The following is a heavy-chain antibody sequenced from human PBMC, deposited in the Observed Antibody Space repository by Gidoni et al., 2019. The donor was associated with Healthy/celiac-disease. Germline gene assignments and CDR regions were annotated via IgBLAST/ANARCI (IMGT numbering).Heavy chain of an antibody. CDR3: AGMNAGSGGSYIANAFDI. Sequence: DAQLVQSGAEVTTPGESLRLPCKGSGHSFSSYSTSWVGQRPGEGLEWMGRIGPSDSCTNDNPSFQSHVTISADKSVNTAYLQWSSLKASDTTMYYCAGMNAGSGGSYIANAFDIWGQGTMVTVSS. J-gene: IGHJ3*02. CDR2: IGPSDSCT. V-gene: IGHV5-10-1*03. CDR1: GHSFSSYS. D-gene: IGHD2-15*01.